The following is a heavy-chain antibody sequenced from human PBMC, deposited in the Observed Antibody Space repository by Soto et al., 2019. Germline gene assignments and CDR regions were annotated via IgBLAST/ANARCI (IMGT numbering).Heavy chain of an antibody. CDR2: ISYDRSNK. D-gene: IGHD3-22*01. V-gene: IGHV3-30*18. J-gene: IGHJ4*02. CDR1: GFAFSSYG. CDR3: VKMYYYGSSGYPDLGY. Sequence: PGGSLRLSCGASGFAFSSYGMHWVRQAPGKGLEWVAVISYDRSNKYYADSVKGRFTISRNNSKNTLYLQMTSLRAEDTAVYYCVKMYYYGSSGYPDLGYWGQGTLVNVSS.